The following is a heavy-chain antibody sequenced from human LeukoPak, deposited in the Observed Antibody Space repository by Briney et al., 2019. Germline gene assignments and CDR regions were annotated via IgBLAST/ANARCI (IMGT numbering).Heavy chain of an antibody. CDR1: GFTFTSHG. V-gene: IGHV1-18*01. D-gene: IGHD6-25*01. Sequence: SVKVSCKTSGFTFTSHGFSWVRQAPGQGLDWVGWISAYNGNRNYAQNLQGRVTMTTDTATSTVYMELRSLRSDDTAVYYCARWLTSSGWPPPLGYWGQGTQVAVSS. CDR3: ARWLTSSGWPPPLGY. J-gene: IGHJ4*02. CDR2: ISAYNGNR.